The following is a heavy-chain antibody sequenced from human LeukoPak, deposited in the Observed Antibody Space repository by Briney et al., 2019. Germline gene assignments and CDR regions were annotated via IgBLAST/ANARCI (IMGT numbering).Heavy chain of an antibody. CDR1: GFTFSTYA. CDR3: ARDPGYAIYYCDY. D-gene: IGHD3-9*01. Sequence: GGSLRLSCAASGFTFSTYAMRWVRQAPGGGLEWVSTISGRGDSTYYGDSVKGRFSISRDNSKNTLYLQMNSLRAEDTAVYYCARDPGYAIYYCDYWGQGNLVTVSS. J-gene: IGHJ4*02. V-gene: IGHV3-23*01. CDR2: ISGRGDST.